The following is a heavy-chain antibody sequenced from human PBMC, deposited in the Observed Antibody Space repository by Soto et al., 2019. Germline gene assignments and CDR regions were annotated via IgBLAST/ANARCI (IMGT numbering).Heavy chain of an antibody. D-gene: IGHD3-10*01. Sequence: PGGSLRLSCAASGFTFSTYGMQWVRQAPGKGLEWVAVISYDGYLKYYVDAVKGRFTAARDNSKNTLFLEMNSLRVEDTAVYFCAKDFKVSGSHYGTLNYYYGMDVWGQGTTVTV. CDR2: ISYDGYLK. V-gene: IGHV3-30*18. CDR1: GFTFSTYG. CDR3: AKDFKVSGSHYGTLNYYYGMDV. J-gene: IGHJ6*02.